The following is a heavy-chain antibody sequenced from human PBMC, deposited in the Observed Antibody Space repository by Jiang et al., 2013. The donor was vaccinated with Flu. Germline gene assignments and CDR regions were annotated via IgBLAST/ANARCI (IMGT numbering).Heavy chain of an antibody. CDR1: GFTFSSYE. J-gene: IGHJ4*02. CDR3: ARDQRHYYDSSGYFPDY. CDR2: ISSSGSTI. V-gene: IGHV3-48*03. Sequence: VQLLESGGGLVQPGGSLRLSCAASGFTFSSYEMNWVRQAPGKGLEWVSYISSSGSTIYYADSVKGRFTISRDNAKNSLYLQMNSLRAEDTAVYYCARDQRHYYDSSGYFPDYWGQGTLV. D-gene: IGHD3-22*01.